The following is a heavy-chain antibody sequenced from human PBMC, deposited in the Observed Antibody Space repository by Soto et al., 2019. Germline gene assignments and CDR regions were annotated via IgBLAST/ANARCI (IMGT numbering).Heavy chain of an antibody. J-gene: IGHJ6*02. D-gene: IGHD3-10*01. CDR2: ISYDGSNK. CDR3: AREGHTAGGHYYYGMDV. V-gene: IGHV3-30-3*01. CDR1: GFTFSSYA. Sequence: PGGSLRLSCAASGFTFSSYAMHWVRQAPGKGLEWVAVISYDGSNKYYADSVKGRFTISRDNSKNTLYLQMNSLRAEDTAVYYCAREGHTAGGHYYYGMDVWGQGTTVTVSS.